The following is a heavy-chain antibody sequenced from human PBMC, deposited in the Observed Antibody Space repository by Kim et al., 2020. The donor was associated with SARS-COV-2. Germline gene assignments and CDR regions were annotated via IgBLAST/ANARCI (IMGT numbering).Heavy chain of an antibody. D-gene: IGHD3-22*01. CDR1: GGSLTGYY. CDR3: ARGHPGIVTIITSGFDY. Sequence: SETLSLTCGVSGGSLTGYYWSWIRQAPGKGLEWIGQISHSGDTKYSSSLRSRVTMSVDTSKKQFSLTMQSVTAADTALYFCARGHPGIVTIITSGFDYWG. CDR2: ISHSGDT. J-gene: IGHJ4*01. V-gene: IGHV4-34*01.